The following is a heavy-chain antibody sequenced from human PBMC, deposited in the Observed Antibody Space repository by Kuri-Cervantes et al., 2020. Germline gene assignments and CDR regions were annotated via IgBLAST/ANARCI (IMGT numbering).Heavy chain of an antibody. V-gene: IGHV3-48*01. D-gene: IGHD1-7*01. CDR2: ISSSSSTI. CDR1: GFTFSSYS. J-gene: IGHJ6*02. Sequence: ETLSLTCAASGFTFSSYSMNWVRQAPGKGLEWVSYISSSSSTIYYADSVKGRFTISRDNAKNSLYLQMNSLRAEDTAVYYCARTITGTTWTVDYYYYYGMDVWGQGTTVTVSS. CDR3: ARTITGTTWTVDYYYYYGMDV.